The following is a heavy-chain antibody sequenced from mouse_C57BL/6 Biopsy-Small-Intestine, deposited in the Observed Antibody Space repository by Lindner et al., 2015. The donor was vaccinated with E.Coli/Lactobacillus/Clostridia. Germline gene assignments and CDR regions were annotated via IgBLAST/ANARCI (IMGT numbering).Heavy chain of an antibody. CDR3: AREVYPRYFDV. Sequence: VQLQESGPVLVKPGASVKMSCKASGYTFTDYYMNWVKQSHGESLEWIGVINPFNGGTTYNQKFKGKATLTVDKSSSTAYMELNSLTFEDSAVYYCAREVYPRYFDVWGTGTTVTVSS. D-gene: IGHD2-1*01. CDR2: INPFNGGT. J-gene: IGHJ1*03. V-gene: IGHV1-19*01. CDR1: GYTFTDYY.